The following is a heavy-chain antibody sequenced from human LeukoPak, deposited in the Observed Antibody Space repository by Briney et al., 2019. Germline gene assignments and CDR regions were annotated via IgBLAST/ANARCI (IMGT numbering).Heavy chain of an antibody. D-gene: IGHD2-2*01. CDR1: GFTFSSYW. CDR3: ASGGVLGYCSSTSCQ. J-gene: IGHJ4*02. V-gene: IGHV3-74*01. Sequence: PGGSLRLSCAASGFTFSSYWVHWVRRAPGKGLVWVSRINSDGSSTSYADSVKGRFTISRDNAKNTLYLQMNSLRAEDTAVYYCASGGVLGYCSSTSCQGGQGTLVTVSS. CDR2: INSDGSST.